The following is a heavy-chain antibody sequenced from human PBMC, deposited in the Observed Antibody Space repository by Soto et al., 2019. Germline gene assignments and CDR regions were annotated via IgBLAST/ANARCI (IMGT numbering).Heavy chain of an antibody. CDR2: ISAYNGNT. D-gene: IGHD3-10*01. J-gene: IGHJ4*02. CDR1: GYTFTSYG. V-gene: IGHV1-18*01. CDR3: ARDPPRGSGSYYPRGRYDY. Sequence: QVQLVQSGAEVKKPGASVKVSCKASGYTFTSYGISWVRQAPGQGLEWMGWISAYNGNTNYAQKLQGRVTMTTDTSTSTAYMELRSLRSDATAVYYCARDPPRGSGSYYPRGRYDYWGQGTLVTVSS.